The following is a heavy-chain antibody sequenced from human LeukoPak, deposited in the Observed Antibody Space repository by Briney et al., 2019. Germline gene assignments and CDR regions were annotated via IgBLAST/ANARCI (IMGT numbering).Heavy chain of an antibody. Sequence: ASVKVSCKASGGTFTSYAISWVRQAPGQGLEWMGRIIPIFGTANYAQKSQGRVTITTDESTSTAYMELSSLRSDDTAAFSLSGEQAGYTDGGNLDYWGQGTLVTVSS. D-gene: IGHD4-23*01. CDR1: GGTFTSYA. J-gene: IGHJ4*02. V-gene: IGHV1-69*05. CDR3: SGEQAGYTDGGNLDY. CDR2: IIPIFGTA.